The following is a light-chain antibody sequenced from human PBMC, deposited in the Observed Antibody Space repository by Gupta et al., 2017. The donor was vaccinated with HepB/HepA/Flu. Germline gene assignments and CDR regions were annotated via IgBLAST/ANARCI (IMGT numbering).Light chain of an antibody. CDR1: SSNLGSYT. CDR2: GNN. CDR3: AAWDDSLNGYI. V-gene: IGLV1-44*01. Sequence: QAVLTQLPSSCGPPGQGATISCSGSSSNLGSYTVNWYQQLPGTDPKLLIYGNNERPSGVPVRFSGSKSGTSASLAISGLQSADEADYYCAAWDDSLNGYIFGAGTKVTVL. J-gene: IGLJ1*01.